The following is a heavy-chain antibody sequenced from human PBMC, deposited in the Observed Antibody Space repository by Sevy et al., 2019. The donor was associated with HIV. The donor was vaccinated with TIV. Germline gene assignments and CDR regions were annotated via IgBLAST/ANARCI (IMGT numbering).Heavy chain of an antibody. J-gene: IGHJ3*02. Sequence: GGSLRLSCAASGFTFSSYAMHWVRQAPGKGLEGVAVISYDGSNKYYADSVKGRFTISRDNSKNTLYLQMNSLRAEDTAVYYCARGMYSYDAFDIWGQGTMVTVSS. D-gene: IGHD6-13*01. CDR1: GFTFSSYA. CDR3: ARGMYSYDAFDI. CDR2: ISYDGSNK. V-gene: IGHV3-30-3*01.